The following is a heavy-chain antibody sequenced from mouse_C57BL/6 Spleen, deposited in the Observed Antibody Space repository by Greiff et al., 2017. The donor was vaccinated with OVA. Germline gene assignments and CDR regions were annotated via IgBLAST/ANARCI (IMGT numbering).Heavy chain of an antibody. CDR3: ARPELGRNYYAMDY. D-gene: IGHD4-1*01. J-gene: IGHJ4*01. CDR1: GFTFSDYG. V-gene: IGHV5-17*01. CDR2: ISSGSSTI. Sequence: EVQRVESGGGLVKPGGSLKLSCAASGFTFSDYGMHWVRQAPEKGLEWVAYISSGSSTIYYADTVKGRFTISRDNAKNTLFLQMTSLRSEDTAMYYCARPELGRNYYAMDYWGQGTSVTVSS.